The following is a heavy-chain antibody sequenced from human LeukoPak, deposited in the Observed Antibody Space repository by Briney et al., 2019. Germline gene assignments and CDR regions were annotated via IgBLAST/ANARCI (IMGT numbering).Heavy chain of an antibody. D-gene: IGHD3-22*01. J-gene: IGHJ4*02. CDR2: VYYSGST. V-gene: IGHV4-39*01. CDR3: ARQYYDSSGYYPWYFDY. CDR1: GGSFSSTTYY. Sequence: SETLSLTCTVSGGSFSSTTYYWGWIRQHPGKGLEWIGSVYYSGSTYYNQSLKSRVTTSVDTSKNQFSLKLTSVTAADTAVYYCARQYYDSSGYYPWYFDYWGQGTLVTVSS.